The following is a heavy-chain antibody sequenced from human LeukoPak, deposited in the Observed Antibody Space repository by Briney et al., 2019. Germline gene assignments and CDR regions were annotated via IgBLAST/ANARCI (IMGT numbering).Heavy chain of an antibody. Sequence: SETLSLTCTVSGGSISSSSYYWGWIRQPLGKGLEWIGSIYYSGSTYYNPSLKSRVTISVDTSKNQFSLKLSSVTAADTAVYYCARFQGVRGVIFRSRINWFDPWGQGTLVTVSS. CDR1: GGSISSSSYY. CDR2: IYYSGST. J-gene: IGHJ5*02. V-gene: IGHV4-39*07. CDR3: ARFQGVRGVIFRSRINWFDP. D-gene: IGHD3-10*01.